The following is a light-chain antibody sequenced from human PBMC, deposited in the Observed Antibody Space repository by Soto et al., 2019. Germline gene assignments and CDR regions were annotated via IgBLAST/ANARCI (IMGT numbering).Light chain of an antibody. J-gene: IGLJ2*01. V-gene: IGLV2-14*01. Sequence: QSALTQPASVSGSPGQSITISCTGTSSDIGAYDYVSWYQQHPGKAPKLLIYEVTHRPSGVSPRFSGSKSASTASLTVSGLQAEDEAHYYCSSYASSRSVVFGGRTKVTV. CDR1: SSDIGAYDY. CDR2: EVT. CDR3: SSYASSRSVV.